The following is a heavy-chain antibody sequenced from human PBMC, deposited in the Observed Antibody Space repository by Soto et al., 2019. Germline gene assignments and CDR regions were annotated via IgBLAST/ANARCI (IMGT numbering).Heavy chain of an antibody. D-gene: IGHD4-17*01. CDR3: ARDNGDYVYFDF. CDR2: ISSSSSYI. J-gene: IGHJ4*02. CDR1: GFTFSSYS. Sequence: EVQLVESGGGLVKPGGSLRLSCAASGFTFSSYSMNWVRQAPGKGLEWVSSISSSSSYIYYADSVKGRFTISRDNAKNSLYLQMNSLKAEDTAVDYCARDNGDYVYFDFWGQGTLVTVSS. V-gene: IGHV3-21*01.